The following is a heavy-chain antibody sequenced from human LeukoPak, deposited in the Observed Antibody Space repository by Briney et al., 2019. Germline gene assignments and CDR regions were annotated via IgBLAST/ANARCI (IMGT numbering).Heavy chain of an antibody. CDR2: ISYDGSNK. V-gene: IGHV3-30-3*01. Sequence: GRSLRLSCAASGFTFSSYAMHWVRQAPGKGLEWVAVISYDGSNKYYADSVKGRLTISRDNSKNTLYLQMNSLRAEDTAVYYCAREVIYCSGGSCDVYYFDYWGQGTLVTVSS. J-gene: IGHJ4*02. CDR1: GFTFSSYA. D-gene: IGHD2-15*01. CDR3: AREVIYCSGGSCDVYYFDY.